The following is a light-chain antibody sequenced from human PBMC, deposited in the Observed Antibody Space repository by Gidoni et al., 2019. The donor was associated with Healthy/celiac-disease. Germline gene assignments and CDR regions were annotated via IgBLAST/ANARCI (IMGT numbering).Light chain of an antibody. V-gene: IGKV3-20*01. CDR2: VAS. CDR3: RQYGSSPWT. CDR1: QSVSSSY. Sequence: EIVLTKYPGTLSLSPGERATPSCRASQSVSSSYLAWYQRKPGQAPRLLIYVASSRATGIPDRFSGSGSVTDFTLTISRLEPEDFAVYYCRQYGSSPWTFGQGTKVEIK. J-gene: IGKJ1*01.